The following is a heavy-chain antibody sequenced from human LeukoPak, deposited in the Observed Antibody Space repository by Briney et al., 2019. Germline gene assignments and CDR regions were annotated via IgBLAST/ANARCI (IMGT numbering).Heavy chain of an antibody. V-gene: IGHV3-23*01. CDR1: GFTFSSYA. D-gene: IGHD2-15*01. J-gene: IGHJ4*02. CDR2: ISGSGGST. CDR3: AKQNVVVVAATSDY. Sequence: RSGGPLRLSCAASGFTFSSYAMSWVRQAPGKGLEWVSAISGSGGSTYYADSVKGRFTISRDNSKNTLYLQMNSLRAEDTAVYYCAKQNVVVVAATSDYWGQGTLVTVSS.